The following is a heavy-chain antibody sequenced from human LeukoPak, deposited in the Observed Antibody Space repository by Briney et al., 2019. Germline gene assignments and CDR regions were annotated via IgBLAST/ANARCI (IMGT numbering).Heavy chain of an antibody. CDR3: ARDSDYDSSGYLVY. J-gene: IGHJ4*02. D-gene: IGHD3-22*01. CDR2: IRYDGSNK. CDR1: GFTFSSYG. V-gene: IGHV3-33*01. Sequence: GGSLRLSCAASGFTFSSYGMHWVRQAPGKGLEWVAAIRYDGSNKYYADSVKGRFTISRDNSKNALYLQMNSLRAEDTAVYYCARDSDYDSSGYLVYWGQGTLVTVSS.